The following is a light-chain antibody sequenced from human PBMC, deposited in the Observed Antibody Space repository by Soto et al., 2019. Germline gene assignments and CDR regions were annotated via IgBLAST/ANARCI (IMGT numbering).Light chain of an antibody. CDR3: QQYNNWPPVT. CDR2: GAS. V-gene: IGKV3-15*01. CDR1: QSVSSN. J-gene: IGKJ4*01. Sequence: EIVMTQSPATLSLSPGERATLSCRASQSVSSNLAWYQQKPGQAPRLLIYGASTRATGIPARFSGSGSGTEFTLTISSLQSEHFAVYYCQQYNNWPPVTFGGGTRVEIK.